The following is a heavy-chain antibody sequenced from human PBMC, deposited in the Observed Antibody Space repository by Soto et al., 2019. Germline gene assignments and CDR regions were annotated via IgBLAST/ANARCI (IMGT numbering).Heavy chain of an antibody. D-gene: IGHD1-26*01. CDR1: GYSFSNYW. CDR3: ARQEVGATKELDY. J-gene: IGHJ4*02. CDR2: INPGDSES. V-gene: IGHV5-51*01. Sequence: PGESLKISCKASGYSFSNYWIGWVRQMPGKGLEWMAIINPGDSESRYSPSFQGQVTISADKSISTAYLQWNSLKASDTAMYYCARQEVGATKELDYWGQGTLVTVS.